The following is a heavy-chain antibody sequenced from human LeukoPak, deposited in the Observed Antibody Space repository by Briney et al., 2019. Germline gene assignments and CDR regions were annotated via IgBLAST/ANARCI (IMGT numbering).Heavy chain of an antibody. CDR1: GFTFSSYA. J-gene: IGHJ4*02. Sequence: GRSLRLSCAASGFTFSSYAMHWVRQAPGKGLEWVAVISYDGSNKYYADSVKGRFTISRDNSKNTLYLQMNSLRAEDTAVYYCARDIRAYCGGDCYSFWGQGTLVTVSS. CDR3: ARDIRAYCGGDCYSF. V-gene: IGHV3-30-3*01. CDR2: ISYDGSNK. D-gene: IGHD2-21*01.